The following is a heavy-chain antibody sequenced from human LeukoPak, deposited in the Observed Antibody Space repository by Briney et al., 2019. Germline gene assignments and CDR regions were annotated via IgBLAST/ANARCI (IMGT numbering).Heavy chain of an antibody. CDR1: GITFGNNW. Sequence: GGSLRLSCAASGITFGNNWMHWVRPGPGKGLVWISRINSDGGGAIYADSVKGRFTISRDNAQNSLYLQMNSLRAEDTAVYYCARHGCPNCYHIDFWGQGTLVTVSS. V-gene: IGHV3-74*01. D-gene: IGHD2-2*01. CDR3: ARHGCPNCYHIDF. J-gene: IGHJ4*02. CDR2: INSDGGGA.